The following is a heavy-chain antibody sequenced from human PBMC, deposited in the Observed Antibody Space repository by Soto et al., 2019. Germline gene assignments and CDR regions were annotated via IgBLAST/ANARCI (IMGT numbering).Heavy chain of an antibody. CDR1: GFTFSSYY. CDR2: IKQDGSEK. V-gene: IGHV3-7*03. J-gene: IGHJ4*02. CDR3: AGGSGWLFDS. D-gene: IGHD6-19*01. Sequence: EVQLVESGGSLVQPGGSLRLSCAASGFTFSSYYMTWVRQAPGKGLEWVANIKQDGSEKFYVDSVKGRFSISRDNAKNSLYLQMNSLRAEDTAVYYCAGGSGWLFDSWGQGTLVTVSS.